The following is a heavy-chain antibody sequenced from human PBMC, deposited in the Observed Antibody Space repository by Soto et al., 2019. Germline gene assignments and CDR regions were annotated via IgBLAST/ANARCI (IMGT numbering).Heavy chain of an antibody. J-gene: IGHJ4*02. Sequence: QVQLQESGPGLVKPSQTLSLTCTVSGGSIGSGSYYWSWIRQHPGKGLEWIGYIYYSGSTYYNPSLKSRVTISIDTSTNHFSLKLSSVTAADTAVYYCARAGYDRDGGGYYYFDYWGQGTLVTVSS. CDR3: ARAGYDRDGGGYYYFDY. V-gene: IGHV4-31*03. D-gene: IGHD3-22*01. CDR1: GGSIGSGSYY. CDR2: IYYSGST.